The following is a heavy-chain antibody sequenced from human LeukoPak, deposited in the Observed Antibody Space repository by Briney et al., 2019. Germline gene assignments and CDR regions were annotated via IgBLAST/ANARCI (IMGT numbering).Heavy chain of an antibody. CDR2: ISGSAVST. J-gene: IGHJ4*02. CDR3: AKGRSEGSGTYYPSFDY. V-gene: IGHV3-23*01. Sequence: GGSLRLSCAASGFTFNTYAMGWVRLTPGRGLEWIASISGSAVSTYHAGSVRGRFTISRDNSQSTLYLQMSSLTADDTALYYCAKGRSEGSGTYYPSFDYWGQGTLVTVSS. CDR1: GFTFNTYA. D-gene: IGHD3-10*01.